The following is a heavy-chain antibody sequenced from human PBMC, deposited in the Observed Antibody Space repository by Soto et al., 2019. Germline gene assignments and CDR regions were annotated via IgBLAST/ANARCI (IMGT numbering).Heavy chain of an antibody. CDR1: GFIFSDYA. CDR2: ISYGGDNK. J-gene: IGHJ4*02. V-gene: IGHV3-30*09. Sequence: QVQLVESGGGVVQPGRSLRLSCAASGFIFSDYAMHWVRQAPGKGLEWVAVISYGGDNKYYADSVRGRFAISRDNLKNTLDLQMNSLSPEDTAVYDCAKARHSTSWYGLEADFWGQGTLVTVSS. D-gene: IGHD6-13*01. CDR3: AKARHSTSWYGLEADF.